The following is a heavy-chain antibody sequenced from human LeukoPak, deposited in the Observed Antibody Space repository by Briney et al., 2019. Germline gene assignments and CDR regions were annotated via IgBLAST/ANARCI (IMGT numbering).Heavy chain of an antibody. J-gene: IGHJ4*02. CDR3: ARDYYDILTGYWGGFDY. D-gene: IGHD3-9*01. CDR2: IYTSGST. V-gene: IGHV4-4*07. CDR1: GGSISSYY. Sequence: SETLSLTCTVSGGSISSYYWSWIRQPAGKGLEWIGRIYTSGSTNYNPSLKSRVTMSVDTSKNQFSLKLSSVTAADTAVYYCARDYYDILTGYWGGFDYWGQGTLVTVSS.